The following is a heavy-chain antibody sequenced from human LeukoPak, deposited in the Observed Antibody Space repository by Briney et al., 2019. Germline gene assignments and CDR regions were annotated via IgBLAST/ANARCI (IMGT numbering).Heavy chain of an antibody. CDR2: INWNGGST. V-gene: IGHV3-20*04. D-gene: IGHD6-13*01. Sequence: GGSLRLSCAASGFTFDDYGMSWVRQAPGKGLEWVSGINWNGGSTGHADSVKGRFTISRDNAKNSLYLQMNSLRAEDTALYYCARDGDSSSWSERDLDYFDYWGQGTLVTVSS. CDR1: GFTFDDYG. J-gene: IGHJ4*02. CDR3: ARDGDSSSWSERDLDYFDY.